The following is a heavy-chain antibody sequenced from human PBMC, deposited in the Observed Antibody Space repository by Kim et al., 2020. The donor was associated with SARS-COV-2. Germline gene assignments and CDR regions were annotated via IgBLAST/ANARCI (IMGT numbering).Heavy chain of an antibody. J-gene: IGHJ6*02. D-gene: IGHD2-2*01. CDR2: ISAYNGNT. Sequence: ASVKVSCKASGYTFTSYGISWVRQAPGQGLEWMGWISAYNGNTNYAQKLQGRVTMTTDTSTSTAYMELRSLRSDDTAVYYCARDHGLGYQLLCCGPLYYYGMDVWGQGTTVTVSS. CDR3: ARDHGLGYQLLCCGPLYYYGMDV. CDR1: GYTFTSYG. V-gene: IGHV1-18*01.